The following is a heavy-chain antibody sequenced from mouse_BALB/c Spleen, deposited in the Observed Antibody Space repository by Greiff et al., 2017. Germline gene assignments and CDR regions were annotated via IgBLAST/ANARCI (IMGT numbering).Heavy chain of an antibody. CDR1: GFTFSSYA. Sequence: EVQLVESGGGLVKPGGSLKLSCAASGFTFSSYAMSWVRQTPEKRLEWVASISSGGSTYYPDSVKGRFTISRDNARNILYLQMSSLRSEDTAMYYCATIYDGYYFDYWGQGTTLTVSS. CDR2: ISSGGST. D-gene: IGHD2-3*01. V-gene: IGHV5-6-5*01. J-gene: IGHJ2*01. CDR3: ATIYDGYYFDY.